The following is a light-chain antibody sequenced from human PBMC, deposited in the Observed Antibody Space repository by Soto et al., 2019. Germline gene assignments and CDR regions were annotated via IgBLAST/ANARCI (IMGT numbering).Light chain of an antibody. CDR3: GTWDSSLSAGWGV. Sequence: QSVLTQPPSVSAAPGQKVTISCSGSSSDIGNNYVSWYQHLPGTAPKLLIYDNNKRASGIPDRFSGSKSGTSATLGITGLQAGDEADYYCGTWDSSLSAGWGVFGGGTKLTVL. V-gene: IGLV1-51*01. CDR1: SSDIGNNY. CDR2: DNN. J-gene: IGLJ2*01.